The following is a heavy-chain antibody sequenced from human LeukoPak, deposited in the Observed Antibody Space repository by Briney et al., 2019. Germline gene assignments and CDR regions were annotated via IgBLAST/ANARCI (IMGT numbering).Heavy chain of an antibody. CDR3: ARSPRGDFWSASYTHWFDP. J-gene: IGHJ5*02. CDR1: GYSFTSYW. CDR2: IYPGDSDT. V-gene: IGHV5-51*01. Sequence: GESLKISCKGSGYSFTSYWIGWVRQMPGKGLEWMGIIYPGDSDTKYSPSFQGQVTVSADKSISTAYLEWSSLKPSDTAMYYCARSPRGDFWSASYTHWFDPWGQGTLVTVSS. D-gene: IGHD3-3*01.